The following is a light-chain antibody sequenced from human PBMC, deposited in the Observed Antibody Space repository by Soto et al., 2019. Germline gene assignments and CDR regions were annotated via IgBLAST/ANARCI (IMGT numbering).Light chain of an antibody. Sequence: QMTQSPSSLSASVGDRVTITCRASQGILTYLAWYQQKPGKAPKLLIYKASSLESGVPSRFSGSGSGTEFTLTISSLQPDDFATYYCQHTAFGQGTKVDIK. CDR2: KAS. CDR1: QGILTY. V-gene: IGKV1-5*03. J-gene: IGKJ1*01. CDR3: QHTA.